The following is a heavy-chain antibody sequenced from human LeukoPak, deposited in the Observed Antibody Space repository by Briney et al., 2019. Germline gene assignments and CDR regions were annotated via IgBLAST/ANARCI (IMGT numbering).Heavy chain of an antibody. CDR1: GFTFSSYG. CDR3: ARRLGSLSGRVGYYYGMDV. Sequence: GRSMRLSCAASGFTFSSYGMHWVRQAPGKGLEWVAVISFDGSNKYYADSVKGRFTISRDNSKNTVYLQMNSLRAEDTAVYYCARRLGSLSGRVGYYYGMDVWGQGTTVTVSS. CDR2: ISFDGSNK. D-gene: IGHD1-26*01. V-gene: IGHV3-30*03. J-gene: IGHJ6*02.